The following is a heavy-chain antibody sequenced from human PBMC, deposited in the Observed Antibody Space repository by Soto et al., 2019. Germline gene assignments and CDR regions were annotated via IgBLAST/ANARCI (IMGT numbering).Heavy chain of an antibody. CDR3: AKASATWYSSDWYYFDY. J-gene: IGHJ4*02. Sequence: PGGSLRLSCAASGFSFNSYGMHWVRQAPGKGLEWVAFISFDGSNKYYAESVKGRFTISRDNSKNTLFLQINSLRAEDAAVYFCAKASATWYSSDWYYFDYWGQGTLVTV. D-gene: IGHD6-19*01. CDR2: ISFDGSNK. V-gene: IGHV3-30*18. CDR1: GFSFNSYG.